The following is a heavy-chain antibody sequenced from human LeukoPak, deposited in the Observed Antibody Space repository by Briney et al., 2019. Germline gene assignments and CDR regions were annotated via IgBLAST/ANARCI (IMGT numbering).Heavy chain of an antibody. D-gene: IGHD4-17*01. V-gene: IGHV3-23*01. Sequence: GGSLRLSCAASGFTFSSYSMNWVRQAPGKGLEWVSGISGSGVNTYYVDSVKGRFTISRDNFKNTLYLQMNSLRAEDTAVYYCAKALLPGAKTTVTDYWGQGTLVTVSS. CDR1: GFTFSSYS. J-gene: IGHJ4*02. CDR2: ISGSGVNT. CDR3: AKALLPGAKTTVTDY.